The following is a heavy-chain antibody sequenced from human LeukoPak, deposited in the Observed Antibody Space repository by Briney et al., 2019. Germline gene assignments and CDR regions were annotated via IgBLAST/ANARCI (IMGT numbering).Heavy chain of an antibody. D-gene: IGHD6-13*01. V-gene: IGHV4-4*07. Sequence: PSETLSLTCTVSGGSISSYYWSWIRQPAGKGLGWIGRVYTSGSTNYNPSLKSRVTMSVDTSKNQFSLKLSSVTAADTAVYYCARAWAAAGQFDYWGQGTLVTVSS. CDR2: VYTSGST. CDR3: ARAWAAAGQFDY. J-gene: IGHJ4*02. CDR1: GGSISSYY.